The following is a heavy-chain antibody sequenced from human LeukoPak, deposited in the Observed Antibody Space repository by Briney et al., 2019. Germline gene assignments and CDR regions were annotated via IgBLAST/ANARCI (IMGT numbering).Heavy chain of an antibody. CDR3: ATVKSSLAAAGTPLGWFDP. CDR1: GFTFTSYG. Sequence: GGSLRLSCAASGFTFTSYGMNWVRQAPGKGLEWVAFIRYDGSNKYYADSVKGRFTISRDNSKNTLYLQMNSLRAEDAAVYYCATVKSSLAAAGTPLGWFDPWGQGTLVTVSS. V-gene: IGHV3-30*02. CDR2: IRYDGSNK. D-gene: IGHD6-13*01. J-gene: IGHJ5*02.